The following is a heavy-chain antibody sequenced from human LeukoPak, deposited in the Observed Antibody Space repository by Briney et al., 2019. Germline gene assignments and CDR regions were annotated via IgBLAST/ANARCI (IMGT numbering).Heavy chain of an antibody. J-gene: IGHJ4*02. CDR3: ARGSSDLWFEELLYHY. Sequence: ASVKVSCKASGYTFTSYDINWVRQATGQGLEWMGWMNPNSGNTGYAQKFQGRVTMTRNTSISTAYMELSSLRSEDTAVYYCARGSSDLWFEELLYHYWGQGTLVTVSS. D-gene: IGHD3-10*01. CDR2: MNPNSGNT. V-gene: IGHV1-8*01. CDR1: GYTFTSYD.